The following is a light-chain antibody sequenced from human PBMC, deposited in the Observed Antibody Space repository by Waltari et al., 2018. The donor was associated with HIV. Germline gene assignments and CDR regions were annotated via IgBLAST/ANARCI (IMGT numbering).Light chain of an antibody. J-gene: IGLJ2*01. CDR1: TSYCGNYNL. CDR3: CSFANSRTLG. CDR2: EGT. V-gene: IGLV2-23*01. Sequence: QSALTQPASVSGSPGQSISISCTGTTSYCGNYNLFSWSTQNPGKAPKLAIYEGTKRPSGVSNRFSGSKSGNTASLTISGLQAEDEAHYFCCSFANSRTLGFGGGTKVTVL.